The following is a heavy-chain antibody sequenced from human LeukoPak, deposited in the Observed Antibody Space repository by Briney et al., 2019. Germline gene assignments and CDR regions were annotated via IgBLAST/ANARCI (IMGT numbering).Heavy chain of an antibody. CDR1: GGSFSGYY. CDR3: ARGLPYYYCSVRFRRTNWFDP. D-gene: IGHD3-10*01. J-gene: IGHJ5*02. Sequence: SETLSLTCAVYGGSFSGYYWSWIRQPPGKGLEWIGEINHSGSTNYNPSLESRVTISVDTSKNQFSLKLSSVTAADTAVYYCARGLPYYYCSVRFRRTNWFDPWGQGTLVTVSS. V-gene: IGHV4-34*01. CDR2: INHSGST.